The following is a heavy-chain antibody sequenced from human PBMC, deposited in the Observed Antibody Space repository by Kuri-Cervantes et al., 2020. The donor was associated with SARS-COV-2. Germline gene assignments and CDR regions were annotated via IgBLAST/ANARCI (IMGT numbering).Heavy chain of an antibody. D-gene: IGHD1-26*01. Sequence: ESLKISCTVSGGSVSNYYWSWIRQPPGQGLEWIGYIYYSGSTNYNPSLKSRVTISVDTSKNQFSLKLSSVTAADTAVYYCARDTRGATSSPLDYWGQGTLVTVSS. J-gene: IGHJ4*02. CDR3: ARDTRGATSSPLDY. CDR2: IYYSGST. CDR1: GGSVSNYY. V-gene: IGHV4-59*02.